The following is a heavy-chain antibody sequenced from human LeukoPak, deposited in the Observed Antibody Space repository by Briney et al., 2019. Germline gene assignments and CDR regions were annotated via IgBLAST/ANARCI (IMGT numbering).Heavy chain of an antibody. CDR3: TTTYPPQGWFDP. CDR1: GFTFSNGW. Sequence: GGSLRLSCAASGFTFSNGWMSWVRQAPGKGLEWVGRIKSKTDGGTTDYAAAVKGRFNISRDDSNNTLYLQMNSLKTADTAVYYCTTTYPPQGWFDPWGQGTLVTVSS. CDR2: IKSKTDGGTT. J-gene: IGHJ5*02. V-gene: IGHV3-15*01.